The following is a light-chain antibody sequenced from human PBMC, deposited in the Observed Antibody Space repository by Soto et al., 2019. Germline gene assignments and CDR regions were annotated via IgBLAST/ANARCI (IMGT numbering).Light chain of an antibody. CDR2: DAS. CDR1: QSISSW. J-gene: IGKJ4*01. Sequence: DIQMTQSPSTLSASVGDRVTITCRASQSISSWLAWYQQKPGKAPKLLIYDASSLESGVPSRFSGSGSGTEITLTISSLQPDDFATYYCQQYNGYSSVTFGGGTKVDIK. V-gene: IGKV1-5*01. CDR3: QQYNGYSSVT.